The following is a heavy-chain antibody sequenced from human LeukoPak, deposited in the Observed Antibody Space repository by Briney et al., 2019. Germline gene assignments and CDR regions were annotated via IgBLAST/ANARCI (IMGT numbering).Heavy chain of an antibody. D-gene: IGHD2-15*01. J-gene: IGHJ3*02. V-gene: IGHV5-51*01. CDR3: ATHPLGLLLDPDAFDI. CDR1: GYSFTSYW. Sequence: GESLKISCKGSGYSFTSYWIGWVRQMPGKGLEGMGIIYPGDSDTRYSPSFQGQVTISADKSISTAYLQWSSLKASDTAMYYCATHPLGLLLDPDAFDIWGQGTMVTVSS. CDR2: IYPGDSDT.